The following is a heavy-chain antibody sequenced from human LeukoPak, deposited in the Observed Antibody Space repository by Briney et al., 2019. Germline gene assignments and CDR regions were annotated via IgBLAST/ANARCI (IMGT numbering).Heavy chain of an antibody. CDR3: ARETNYYDSSGYYYGYYNWFDP. J-gene: IGHJ5*02. CDR1: GFTFTTYC. CDR2: INQDGSEK. Sequence: PGGSLRLSCAASGFTFTTYCMSWVRQLPGKGLEWVANINQDGSEKYYVDSVKGRFTISRDNAKNSLYLQMNSLRAEDTAVYYCARETNYYDSSGYYYGYYNWFDPWGQGTLVTVSS. V-gene: IGHV3-7*01. D-gene: IGHD3-22*01.